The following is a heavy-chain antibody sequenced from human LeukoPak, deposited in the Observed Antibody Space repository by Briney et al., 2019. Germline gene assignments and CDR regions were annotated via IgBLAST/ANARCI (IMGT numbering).Heavy chain of an antibody. D-gene: IGHD3-10*01. V-gene: IGHV4-59*08. CDR2: MYYSGST. CDR3: ARGMDYYGSGSYPQQELFGDY. Sequence: KPSETLSLTCTVSGGSISSYYWNWIRQPPGKGLEWIGYMYYSGSTNYNPSLKSRVTISVDTSKNQFSLKLSSVTAADTAVYYCARGMDYYGSGSYPQQELFGDYWGQGTLVTVSS. J-gene: IGHJ4*02. CDR1: GGSISSYY.